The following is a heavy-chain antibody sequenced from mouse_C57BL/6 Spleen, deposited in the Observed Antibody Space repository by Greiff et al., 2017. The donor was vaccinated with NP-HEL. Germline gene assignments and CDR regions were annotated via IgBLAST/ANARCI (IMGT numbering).Heavy chain of an antibody. CDR2: LYPGDGDT. J-gene: IGHJ4*01. V-gene: IGHV1-80*01. Sequence: VQVVESGAELVKPGASVKISCKASGYAFSSYWMNWVKQRPGKGLEWIGQLYPGDGDTNYNGKFKGKATLTADKSSSTAYMQLSSLTSEDSAVYFCARDYYDSSFYAMDYWGQGTSFTVSS. CDR3: ARDYYDSSFYAMDY. D-gene: IGHD1-1*01. CDR1: GYAFSSYW.